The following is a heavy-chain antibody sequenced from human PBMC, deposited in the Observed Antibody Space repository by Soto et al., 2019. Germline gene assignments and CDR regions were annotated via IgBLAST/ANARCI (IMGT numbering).Heavy chain of an antibody. D-gene: IGHD2-15*01. CDR2: MNPNSAKT. CDR1: GYTFTNYD. CDR3: ARASLAAPLLDY. V-gene: IGHV1-8*02. J-gene: IGHJ4*02. Sequence: QVQLVQSGAEVKKPGASVKVSCKDSGYTFTNYDINRVRQATGQGLEGMGWMNPNSAKTGYAQQFQGRITMTRNTSISTAYMELSSLRSEGTAMYFCARASLAAPLLDYWGAGTLVSVSS.